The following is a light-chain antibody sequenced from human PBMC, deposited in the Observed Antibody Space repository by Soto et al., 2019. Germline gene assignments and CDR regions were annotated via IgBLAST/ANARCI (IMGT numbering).Light chain of an antibody. CDR3: QRLNDYRYS. V-gene: IGKV1-9*01. CDR1: QAISSS. Sequence: DLQLTQSPSFLSASVGDRVTITCRASQAISSSLAWYQHNPGKAPKLLIYAASTLQNGVPSSFGGSGSGTEFTLTISSLQHEDFATYYCQRLNDYRYSFGQGTKVEIK. CDR2: AAS. J-gene: IGKJ2*01.